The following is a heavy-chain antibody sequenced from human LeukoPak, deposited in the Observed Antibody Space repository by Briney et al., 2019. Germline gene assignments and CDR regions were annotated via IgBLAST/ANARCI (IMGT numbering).Heavy chain of an antibody. CDR2: TNPNSGNT. Sequence: ASVKVSCKASGYTYTSDDINWVRQATGQWLEWMGGTNPNSGNTGYAQKFQGRVTMARNTSISTAYMELSSLRSEDTAVYYCARTYSGRHLRYRTGAFDIWGQGTMVTVSS. V-gene: IGHV1-8*01. D-gene: IGHD1-26*01. CDR1: GYTYTSDD. CDR3: ARTYSGRHLRYRTGAFDI. J-gene: IGHJ3*02.